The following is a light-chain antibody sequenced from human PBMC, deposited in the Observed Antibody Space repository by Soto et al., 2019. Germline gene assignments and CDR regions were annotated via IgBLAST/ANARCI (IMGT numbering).Light chain of an antibody. J-gene: IGLJ3*02. Sequence: QSALTQPASVSGSPGQSITISCTGTSGDVGSYHLVSWYQQYSGKAPKLMIYEVSKWPSGVSNRFSGSKSGNTASLTISGLQAEDEADYYGCSYGGSNTWVFGGGTKLTVL. CDR1: SGDVGSYHL. CDR2: EVS. CDR3: CSYGGSNTWV. V-gene: IGLV2-23*02.